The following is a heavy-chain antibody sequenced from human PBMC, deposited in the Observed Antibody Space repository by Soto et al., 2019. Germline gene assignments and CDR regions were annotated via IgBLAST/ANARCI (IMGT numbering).Heavy chain of an antibody. Sequence: SETLSLTCTVSGDSIRSGDYYWSWIRQSPRKGLEWIGHIHYSGSTYYNPSLKSRVTISVDTSKNQFSLKLTSVTAADTAVYYCGRAHSDLQQLVHYYYSMDVWGQGTTVTSP. CDR1: GDSIRSGDYY. CDR3: GRAHSDLQQLVHYYYSMDV. D-gene: IGHD6-13*01. V-gene: IGHV4-30-4*01. CDR2: IHYSGST. J-gene: IGHJ6*02.